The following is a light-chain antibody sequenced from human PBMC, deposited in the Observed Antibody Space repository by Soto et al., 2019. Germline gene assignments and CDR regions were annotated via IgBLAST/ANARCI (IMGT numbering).Light chain of an antibody. CDR1: QSVSGNY. Sequence: EIVLTQSPGTLSLSPGERATLSCRASQSVSGNYLAWYQQKPGQSPRLLIYGSSDRANGIPDRLSGSASGTDFTLTITRVEPEEFAVYYCQQYGSSPPYTFGQGTKREIK. CDR2: GSS. CDR3: QQYGSSPPYT. V-gene: IGKV3-20*01. J-gene: IGKJ2*01.